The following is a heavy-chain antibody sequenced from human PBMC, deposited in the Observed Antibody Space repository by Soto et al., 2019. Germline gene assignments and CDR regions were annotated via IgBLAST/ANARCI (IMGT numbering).Heavy chain of an antibody. V-gene: IGHV4-61*01. J-gene: IGHJ4*02. D-gene: IGHD2-15*01. CDR2: MYNSGST. CDR3: ARYWSGFDY. Sequence: QVQLQESGPGLVKPSETLSLTCTVSGGSVSSGSYYWSWIRQPPGKGLEWIGYMYNSGSTNYNPSLMSRVTISVDTSKNQFSLKLSSATAADTAVYYCARYWSGFDYWGQGTLVTVSS. CDR1: GGSVSSGSYY.